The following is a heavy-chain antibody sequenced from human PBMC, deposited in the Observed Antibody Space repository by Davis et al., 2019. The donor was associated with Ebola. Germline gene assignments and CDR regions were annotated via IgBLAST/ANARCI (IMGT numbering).Heavy chain of an antibody. CDR1: GFTFSDYW. Sequence: PGGSLRLSCAASGFTFSDYWMHWVRRGPGKGPEWVARINPNGGNIGYADSVKGRFTTSRDNSKNTLFLQMNSLRTADTAVYYCAGGGAFEIWGQGTMVTVSS. CDR3: AGGGAFEI. J-gene: IGHJ3*02. V-gene: IGHV3-74*01. CDR2: INPNGGNI.